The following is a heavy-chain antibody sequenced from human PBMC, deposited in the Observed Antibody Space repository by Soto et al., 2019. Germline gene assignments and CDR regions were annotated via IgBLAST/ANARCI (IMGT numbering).Heavy chain of an antibody. CDR2: ISWNSGSI. J-gene: IGHJ4*02. Sequence: EVQLVESGGGLVQPGRSLRLSCAASGFTFDDYAMHWVRQAPGKGLEWVSGISWNSGSIGYADSVKGRFTISRDNAKNSLYLQMNSLRAEDTASYYCAKDREEYSSGVDYWGQGTLVTVSS. V-gene: IGHV3-9*01. CDR1: GFTFDDYA. D-gene: IGHD6-19*01. CDR3: AKDREEYSSGVDY.